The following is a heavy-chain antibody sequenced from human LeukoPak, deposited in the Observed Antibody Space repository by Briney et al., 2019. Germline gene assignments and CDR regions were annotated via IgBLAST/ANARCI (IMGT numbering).Heavy chain of an antibody. Sequence: PGGSLRLSCAASGFTFSSYSMNWVRQAPGKGLEWVSSISSSSSYIYYADSVKDRFTISRDNAKNSLYLQMNSLRAEDTAVYYCATYMVRGATYYFDYWGQGTLVTVSS. CDR1: GFTFSSYS. D-gene: IGHD3-10*01. CDR2: ISSSSSYI. CDR3: ATYMVRGATYYFDY. J-gene: IGHJ4*02. V-gene: IGHV3-21*01.